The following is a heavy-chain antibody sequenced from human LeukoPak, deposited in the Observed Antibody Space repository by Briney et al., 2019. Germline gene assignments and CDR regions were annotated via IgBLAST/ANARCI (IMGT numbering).Heavy chain of an antibody. CDR1: GGSISSYY. D-gene: IGHD3-10*01. V-gene: IGHV4-4*07. J-gene: IGHJ4*02. CDR3: ARDGQCYYGSGSLFDY. Sequence: SETLSLTCTVSGGSISSYYWSWIRQPAGKGLEWIGRIYTSGSTNYNPSLKSRVTMSVDTSKNQFSLKLSSVTAADTAVYYCARDGQCYYGSGSLFDYWGQGTLVTVSS. CDR2: IYTSGST.